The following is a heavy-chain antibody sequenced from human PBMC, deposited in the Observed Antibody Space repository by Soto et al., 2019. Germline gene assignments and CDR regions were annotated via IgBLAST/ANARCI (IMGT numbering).Heavy chain of an antibody. D-gene: IGHD3-22*01. CDR3: AKTDKDNYHSSGWANRFDY. CDR1: GFIFSNYA. CDR2: FTSGGST. J-gene: IGHJ4*02. Sequence: EVQLLESGGDLVQPGGSLRLSCAASGFIFSNYAMTWVRQAPGKGPEWVSTFTSGGSTYYRDTVKGRFTISRDNTKNTLYMQMNSRRAEDTAVYYCAKTDKDNYHSSGWANRFDYWGQGTLVTVSS. V-gene: IGHV3-23*01.